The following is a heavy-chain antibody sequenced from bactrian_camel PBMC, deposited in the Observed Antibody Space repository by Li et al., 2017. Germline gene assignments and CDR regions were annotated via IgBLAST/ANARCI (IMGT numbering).Heavy chain of an antibody. J-gene: IGHJ6*01. D-gene: IGHD6*01. CDR2: IGSSGST. Sequence: VQLVESGGGSVQAGGSLTLSCAASGFRGGYNQMAWFRQAPGKEREGVAIIGSSGSTGYADSVKGRFTISKDNAKNTLYLQMNSLKPENTAMYYCAAVRYGGSWYPLCRARSADFGYWGQGTQVTVS. CDR3: AAVRYGGSWYPLCRARSADFGY. CDR1: GFRGGYNQ. V-gene: IGHV3S55*01.